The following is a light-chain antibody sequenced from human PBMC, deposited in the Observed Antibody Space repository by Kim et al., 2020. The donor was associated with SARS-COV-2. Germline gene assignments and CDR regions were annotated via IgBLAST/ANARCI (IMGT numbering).Light chain of an antibody. CDR3: QSYDSSNWV. V-gene: IGLV6-57*03. CDR2: EDN. J-gene: IGLJ3*02. CDR1: SGSIASNY. Sequence: GKTVPSSCTRSSGSIASNYVQWYQQRPGSAPTTVIYEDNQRPSGVPDRFSSSIDSSSNSASLTISGLKTEDEADYYCQSYDSSNWVFGGGTQLTVL.